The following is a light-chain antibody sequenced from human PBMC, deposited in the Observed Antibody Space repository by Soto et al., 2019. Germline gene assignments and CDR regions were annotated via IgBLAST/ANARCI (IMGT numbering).Light chain of an antibody. V-gene: IGLV2-14*03. CDR2: DVS. CDR1: SSDVGGYNY. CDR3: SSHTSISPRVV. J-gene: IGLJ2*01. Sequence: QSVLTQPASVSGSPGQSITISCTGTSSDVGGYNYVSWYQQRPGKAPKLMIYDVSYRPSGDSNRFSGSKSGNTASLTISGLQAEDEAEYYCSSHTSISPRVVFGGGTQLTVL.